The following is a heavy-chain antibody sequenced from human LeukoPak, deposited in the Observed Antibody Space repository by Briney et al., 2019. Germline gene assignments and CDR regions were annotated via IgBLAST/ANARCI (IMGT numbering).Heavy chain of an antibody. V-gene: IGHV3-7*03. CDR1: GFTFSSYW. CDR3: ARDPLWGGSGSYYGH. CDR2: IKQDGSEK. D-gene: IGHD3-10*01. J-gene: IGHJ4*02. Sequence: GGSLRLSCTASGFTFSSYWMSWVRQAPGKGLEWVAYIKQDGSEKNYVDSVRGRFTISRDNAKNSLYLEMNSLRAEDTAVYYCARDPLWGGSGSYYGHWGQGTLVTVSS.